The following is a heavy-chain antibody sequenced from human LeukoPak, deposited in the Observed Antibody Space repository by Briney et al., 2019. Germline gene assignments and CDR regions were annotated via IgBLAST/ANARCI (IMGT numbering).Heavy chain of an antibody. J-gene: IGHJ4*02. CDR1: GFTFSSYS. V-gene: IGHV3-21*01. CDR2: ISDDSNYI. CDR3: ARGGGNSGSYDFDY. Sequence: GGSLRLSCAASGFTFSSYSMSWVRQAPGKGLEWVSSISDDSNYIYYADSVEGRFTISRDNAKNSLYLQMNSLRAEDTAVYYCARGGGNSGSYDFDYWGQGTLVTVSS. D-gene: IGHD1-26*01.